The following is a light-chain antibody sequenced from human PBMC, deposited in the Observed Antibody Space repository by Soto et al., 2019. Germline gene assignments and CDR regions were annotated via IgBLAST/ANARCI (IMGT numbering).Light chain of an antibody. CDR2: DVS. Sequence: QSALTQPASVSGSPGQSITISCTGTNSDIGGYNYVSWYQQHPGKAPKLMIYDVSNRPSGVSYRFSGSKSGNTASLTISGLHAEDEAYYCCSSYTSRSTLVVFGGGTKLTVL. CDR1: NSDIGGYNY. J-gene: IGLJ2*01. V-gene: IGLV2-14*03. CDR3: SSYTSRSTLVV.